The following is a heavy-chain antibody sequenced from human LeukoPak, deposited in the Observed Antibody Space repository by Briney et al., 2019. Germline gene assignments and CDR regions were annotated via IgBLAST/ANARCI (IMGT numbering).Heavy chain of an antibody. J-gene: IGHJ4*02. D-gene: IGHD6-13*01. Sequence: GGSLRLSCAASGFTFSSYGMHWVRQAPGKGLEWVAFIRYDGNNKYYADSVKGRFTISRDNSMNTLYLQMNSLRAEDTALYYCAKDPSWGSSWSIDYWGQGTLVTVSS. V-gene: IGHV3-30*02. CDR1: GFTFSSYG. CDR2: IRYDGNNK. CDR3: AKDPSWGSSWSIDY.